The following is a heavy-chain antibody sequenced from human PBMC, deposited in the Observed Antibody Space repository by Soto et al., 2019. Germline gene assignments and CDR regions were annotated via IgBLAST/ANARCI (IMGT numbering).Heavy chain of an antibody. D-gene: IGHD2-2*01. CDR1: GFTFSSYG. J-gene: IGHJ4*02. V-gene: IGHV3-30*18. CDR2: ISYHGSNK. Sequence: QVQLVESGGGVVQPGRSLRLSCAASGFTFSSYGMHWVRQAPGKGLEWVALISYHGSNKYYADSVKGRFTISRDNSKNTLYLQMNSLRAEDTAVYYCAKDRSGYCSSTSCYGGFDYWGQGTLVTVSS. CDR3: AKDRSGYCSSTSCYGGFDY.